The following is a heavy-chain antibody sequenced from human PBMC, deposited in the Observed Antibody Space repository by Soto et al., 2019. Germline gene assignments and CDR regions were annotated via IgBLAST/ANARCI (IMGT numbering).Heavy chain of an antibody. CDR2: INAGNGNK. CDR1: GYTFTGYA. CDR3: ARAVAVPADFDY. D-gene: IGHD6-19*01. V-gene: IGHV1-3*05. Sequence: QVQLVQSGAEEKKPGASVKVSCKASGYTFTGYAMHWVRQAPGQRLEWMGWINAGNGNKKYSQKFQGRDTITRDNSASTAYMELSSLRSEDTAVYYCARAVAVPADFDYWGQGTLVTVSS. J-gene: IGHJ4*02.